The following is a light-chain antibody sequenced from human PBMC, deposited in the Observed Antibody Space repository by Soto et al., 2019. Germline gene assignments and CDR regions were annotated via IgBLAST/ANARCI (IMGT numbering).Light chain of an antibody. Sequence: QSVLTQPPSASGAPGETVTISCSGSSPNIGSNAVNWYQQVPATAPKLLIYSNDQRPSGVHDRFSASKSGTSASLAISGLQSEDEADYSCATWDDSLNGPVFGGGTKLTVL. CDR1: SPNIGSNA. V-gene: IGLV1-44*01. J-gene: IGLJ2*01. CDR3: ATWDDSLNGPV. CDR2: SND.